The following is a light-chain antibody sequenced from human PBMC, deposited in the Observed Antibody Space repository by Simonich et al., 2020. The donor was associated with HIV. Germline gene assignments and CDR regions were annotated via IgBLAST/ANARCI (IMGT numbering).Light chain of an antibody. V-gene: IGKV2D-29*02. CDR2: EVS. CDR1: QSLLHSDGKTY. J-gene: IGKJ3*01. CDR3: MQNIQLPPT. Sequence: DIVMTQTPLSLSVTPGQPASISCKSSQSLLHSDGKTYLYWYLQKPGQSPQLLIYEVSNRVSGVPDRCSGSGSGTDFTLKISRVEAEDVGVYYCMQNIQLPPTFGPGTKVDIK.